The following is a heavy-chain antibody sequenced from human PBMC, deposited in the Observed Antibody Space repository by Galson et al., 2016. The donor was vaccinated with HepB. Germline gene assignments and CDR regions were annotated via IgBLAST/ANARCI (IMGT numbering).Heavy chain of an antibody. CDR1: GDTFSTYT. CDR3: ARERYSAFDLDY. V-gene: IGHV1-69*04. J-gene: IGHJ4*02. Sequence: SVKVSCKAFGDTFSTYTISWVRQAPGQGLEWMGRIIPMVNIANYAQNFQGRLTITADKSASTAYMELSRLRSEDTALYYCARERYSAFDLDYWGQGTLVTVSS. D-gene: IGHD5-12*01. CDR2: IIPMVNIA.